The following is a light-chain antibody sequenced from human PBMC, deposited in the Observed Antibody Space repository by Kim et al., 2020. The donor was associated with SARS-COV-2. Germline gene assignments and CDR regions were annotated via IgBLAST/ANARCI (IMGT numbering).Light chain of an antibody. CDR3: TSYAGSNNLGV. CDR2: EVT. CDR1: SSDVGGYNY. Sequence: QSVTISCTGTSSDVGGYNYVSWFQQHPGKAPKLIIYEVTQRPSGVPDRFSGSKSGNTASLTVSGLQAEDEADYYCTSYAGSNNLGVFGGGTQLTVL. V-gene: IGLV2-8*01. J-gene: IGLJ3*02.